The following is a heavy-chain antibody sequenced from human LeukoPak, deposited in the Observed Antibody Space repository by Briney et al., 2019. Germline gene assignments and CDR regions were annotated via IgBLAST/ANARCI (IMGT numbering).Heavy chain of an antibody. D-gene: IGHD3-22*01. CDR3: AKGGSGYFADL. Sequence: GGSLRLSCAASGFIFNYYGLIWVRQAPGKGLQWVSAISNDGGGTTYADFVKGRFTISRDNSKNTLFLQMNSLRAEDTALYYCAKGGSGYFADLWGQGTLVTVSS. V-gene: IGHV3-23*01. CDR2: ISNDGGGT. CDR1: GFIFNYYG. J-gene: IGHJ5*02.